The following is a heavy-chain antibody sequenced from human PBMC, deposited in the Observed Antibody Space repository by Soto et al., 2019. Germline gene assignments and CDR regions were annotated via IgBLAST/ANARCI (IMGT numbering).Heavy chain of an antibody. CDR2: IYYSGST. CDR1: GGSISSYY. V-gene: IGHV4-59*01. CDR3: ARDAYDSSGYTFDY. Sequence: SETLSLTCTVSGGSISSYYWSWIRQPPGKGLEWIGYIYYSGSTNYNPSLKSRVTISVDTSKNQFSLKLSSVTAADTAVYYCARDAYDSSGYTFDYWGQGTLITVSS. D-gene: IGHD3-22*01. J-gene: IGHJ4*02.